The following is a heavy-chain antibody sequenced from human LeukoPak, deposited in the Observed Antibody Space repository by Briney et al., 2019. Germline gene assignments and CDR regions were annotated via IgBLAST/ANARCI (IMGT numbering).Heavy chain of an antibody. CDR3: AKEAYYDGTGYFDF. J-gene: IGHJ4*02. CDR2: ISGSGDST. CDR1: GFTFSNYA. D-gene: IGHD3-22*01. V-gene: IGHV3-23*01. Sequence: GGSLRLSCAASGFTFSNYAMTWVRQAPGKGLEWVSGISGSGDSTYYADSVKGRFTVSRDNFKNTLYLQMNSLRAEDTAVYYCAKEAYYDGTGYFDFWGQGTLVTVSS.